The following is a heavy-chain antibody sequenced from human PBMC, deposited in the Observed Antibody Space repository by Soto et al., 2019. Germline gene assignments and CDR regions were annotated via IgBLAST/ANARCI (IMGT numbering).Heavy chain of an antibody. V-gene: IGHV1-69*01. Sequence: QVQLVQSGAEVKKPGSSVKVSCKASGGAFSSYAISWVRQAPVQGLEWMGGIIPLFGTANYAQKFQGRVTIPADDATSPAYMELSSLRSEDTAVYYGATAILITFGGFPRQYYFDYWGQGSLFTVSS. CDR1: GGAFSSYA. CDR2: IIPLFGTA. CDR3: ATAILITFGGFPRQYYFDY. J-gene: IGHJ4*02. D-gene: IGHD3-16*01.